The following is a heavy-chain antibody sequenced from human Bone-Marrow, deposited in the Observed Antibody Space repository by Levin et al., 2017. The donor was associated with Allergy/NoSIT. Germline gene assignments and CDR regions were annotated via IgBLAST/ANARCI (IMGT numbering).Heavy chain of an antibody. D-gene: IGHD3-3*01. CDR2: IDYSGNV. Sequence: SQTLSLTCSVSGGSMRPYYWSWLRQSPGKGLEWIGSIDYSGNVNYKPSLKSRVAISIDTSNNQFSLKLSSVTAADAAVYYCARLGWTWSGYYFYYGMDVWGQGTTVTVSS. CDR1: GGSMRPYY. V-gene: IGHV4-59*01. CDR3: ARLGWTWSGYYFYYGMDV. J-gene: IGHJ6*02.